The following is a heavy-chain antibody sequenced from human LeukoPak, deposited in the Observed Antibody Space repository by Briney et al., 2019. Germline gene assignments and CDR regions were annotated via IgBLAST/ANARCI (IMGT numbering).Heavy chain of an antibody. J-gene: IGHJ6*03. V-gene: IGHV1-46*01. CDR3: ASQPQLELPFADYYYYYYMDV. D-gene: IGHD1-7*01. Sequence: ASAKVSCKASGYTFTSYYMHWVRQAPGQGLEWMGIINPSGGSTSYAQKFQGRVTMTRDMSTSTVYMELSSLRSEDTAVYYCASQPQLELPFADYYYYYYMDVWGKGTTVTVSS. CDR1: GYTFTSYY. CDR2: INPSGGST.